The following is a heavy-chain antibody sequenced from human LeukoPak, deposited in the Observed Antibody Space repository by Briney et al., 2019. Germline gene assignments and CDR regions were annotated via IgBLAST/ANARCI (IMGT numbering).Heavy chain of an antibody. V-gene: IGHV3-48*03. CDR3: ARGGYYDSSGYYYVGYFHH. CDR1: GFTFSSYA. CDR2: ISFSGSTI. J-gene: IGHJ1*01. Sequence: GGSLRLSCAASGFTFSSYAMSWVRQAPGKGLEWVSYISFSGSTIYYADSVKGRFTISRDNAKNSLYVQMDSLRAEDTAVYYCARGGYYDSSGYYYVGYFHHWGQGTLVTVSS. D-gene: IGHD3-22*01.